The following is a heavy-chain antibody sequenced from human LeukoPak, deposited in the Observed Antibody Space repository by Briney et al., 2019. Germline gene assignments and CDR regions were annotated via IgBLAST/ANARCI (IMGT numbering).Heavy chain of an antibody. V-gene: IGHV1-2*02. CDR3: ARETATVNTAFDI. Sequence: ASVKVSCKSSGYIFTGYYIHWVRQAPGQGLEWMGWVNPNSGATNYAQKFQSRVTMTRDTSISTTYMDLSRLRSDDTAVYYCARETATVNTAFDIWGQGTMVTVS. CDR1: GYIFTGYY. D-gene: IGHD4-11*01. CDR2: VNPNSGAT. J-gene: IGHJ3*02.